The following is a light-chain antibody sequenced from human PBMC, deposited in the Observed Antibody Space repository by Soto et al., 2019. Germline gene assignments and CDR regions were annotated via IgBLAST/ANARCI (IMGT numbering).Light chain of an antibody. CDR1: HSFSSSY. V-gene: IGKV3-20*01. Sequence: IVLTHSPGTLSLSPGERATLSCRASHSFSSSYLALYQQKPGHAPMLLIYGSSSRATGIPDRFSGSGSAIDFTLTISSLEPEDFAVYYWQQYGSSQWTFGQGTKVDIK. J-gene: IGKJ1*01. CDR2: GSS. CDR3: QQYGSSQWT.